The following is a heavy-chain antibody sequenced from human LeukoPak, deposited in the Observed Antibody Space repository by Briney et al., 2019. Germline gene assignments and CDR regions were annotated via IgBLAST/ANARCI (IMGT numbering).Heavy chain of an antibody. D-gene: IGHD3-10*02. CDR3: AELGITMIGGV. Sequence: GGSLRLSCAATGFTFSSYGMHWVRQAPGKGLEWVAFIRYDGGNKYYADSVKGRFTISRDNAKNPLYLQMNSLRAEDTAVYYCAELGITMIGGVWGKGTTVTISS. CDR1: GFTFSSYG. V-gene: IGHV3-30*02. CDR2: IRYDGGNK. J-gene: IGHJ6*04.